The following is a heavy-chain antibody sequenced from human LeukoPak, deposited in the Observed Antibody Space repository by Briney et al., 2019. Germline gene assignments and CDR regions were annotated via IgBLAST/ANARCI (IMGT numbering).Heavy chain of an antibody. CDR1: GGSISSGGYY. CDR2: IYYSGST. D-gene: IGHD1-1*01. CDR3: ARDSNFSGGNYYMDV. Sequence: PSQTLSLTCTVSGGSISSGGYYWSWIRQHPGKGLEWIGYIYYSGSTYYNPSLKSRVTISVDTSKNQFSLKLSSVTAADTALYYCARDSNFSGGNYYMDVWGKGTTVTVSS. V-gene: IGHV4-31*03. J-gene: IGHJ6*03.